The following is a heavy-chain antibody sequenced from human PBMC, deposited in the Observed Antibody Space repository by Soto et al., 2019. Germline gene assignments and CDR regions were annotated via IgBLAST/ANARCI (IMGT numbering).Heavy chain of an antibody. CDR2: INHSGST. CDR3: ARGGPIFGVVIRWFDP. Sequence: SETLSLTCAVYGGSFSGYYWSWIRQPPGKGLEWIGEINHSGSTNYNPSLKSRVTISVDTSKNQFSLKLSSVTAADTAVYYCARGGPIFGVVIRWFDPWGQGTLVTVS. CDR1: GGSFSGYY. J-gene: IGHJ5*02. V-gene: IGHV4-34*01. D-gene: IGHD3-3*01.